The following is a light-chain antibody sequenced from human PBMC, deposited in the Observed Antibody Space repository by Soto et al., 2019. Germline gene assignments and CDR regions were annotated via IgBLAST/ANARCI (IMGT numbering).Light chain of an antibody. CDR3: QQYNNWPPAWP. J-gene: IGKJ1*01. CDR2: GAS. CDR1: QSVSIN. Sequence: IVMTQSPAALSVSPGEGVTLSCRASQSVSINLAWYQQKPGRAPRLLIYGASTRATGIPARFSGSGSGTEFTLTISSLQSEDFAVYYCQQYNNWPPAWPFGQGTKVDIK. V-gene: IGKV3-15*01.